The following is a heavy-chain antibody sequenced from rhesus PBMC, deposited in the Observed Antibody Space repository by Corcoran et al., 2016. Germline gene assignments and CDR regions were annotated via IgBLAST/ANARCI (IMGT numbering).Heavy chain of an antibody. CDR2: IYGGSGSN. J-gene: IGHJ4*01. D-gene: IGHD3-28*01. CDR3: AKDIGLMG. V-gene: IGHV4-147*01. CDR1: GCSISSYL. Sequence: QVQLQESGPGVVKPSETLSLTCPVSGCSISSYLWGWIRQPPGKGLEWIGQIYGGSGSNSYNPSLKSRVTISRDTSKNQFSLKLSAVTAADTAVYYCAKDIGLMGWGQGVLVTVSS.